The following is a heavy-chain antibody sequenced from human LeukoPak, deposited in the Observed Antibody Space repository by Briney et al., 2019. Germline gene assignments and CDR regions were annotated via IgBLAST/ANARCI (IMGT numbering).Heavy chain of an antibody. CDR3: ARAHYYYDSSGYYVRHWFDP. Sequence: PSETLSLTCTVSGGSISSYYWSWIRQPAGKGLEWIGRIYTSGSTNYNPSLKSRVTMSVDTSKNQFSLKLSSVTAADTAVYYCARAHYYYDSSGYYVRHWFDPWGQGTLVTVSS. J-gene: IGHJ5*02. CDR1: GGSISSYY. V-gene: IGHV4-4*07. CDR2: IYTSGST. D-gene: IGHD3-22*01.